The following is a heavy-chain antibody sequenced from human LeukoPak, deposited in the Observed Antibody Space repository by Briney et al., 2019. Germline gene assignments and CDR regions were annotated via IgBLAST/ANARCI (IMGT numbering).Heavy chain of an antibody. V-gene: IGHV4-59*08. CDR3: ARTYYDFWSGYSNWFDP. CDR2: IYYSGST. J-gene: IGHJ5*02. CDR1: GGSISSYY. D-gene: IGHD3-3*01. Sequence: SETLSLTCTVPGGSISSYYWSWIRQPPGKGLEWIGYIYYSGSTNYNPSLKSRVTISVDTSKNQFSLKLSSVTAADTAVYYCARTYYDFWSGYSNWFDPWGQGTLVTVSS.